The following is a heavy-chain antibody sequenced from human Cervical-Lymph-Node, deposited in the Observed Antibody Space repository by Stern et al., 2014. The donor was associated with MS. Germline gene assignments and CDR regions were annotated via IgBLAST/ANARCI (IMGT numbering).Heavy chain of an antibody. Sequence: VQLVQSGGGVIQPGGSLRLSCTASGFTVSRDYMTWVRQAPGKGLEWVSLITNVGSTFYTDSVKCRITISRDESKNTVYLHMTSLRAEDTAMYYCARDTSSPERSDWWGQGTLVTVSS. V-gene: IGHV3-53*01. D-gene: IGHD1-1*01. CDR1: GFTVSRDY. CDR3: ARDTSSPERSDW. CDR2: ITNVGST. J-gene: IGHJ4*02.